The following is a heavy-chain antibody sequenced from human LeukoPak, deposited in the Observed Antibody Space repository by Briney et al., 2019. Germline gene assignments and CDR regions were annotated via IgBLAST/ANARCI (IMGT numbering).Heavy chain of an antibody. CDR1: GFTVSNNH. CDR3: ARRSPTAAAGTRRLED. CDR2: IYSGGST. V-gene: IGHV3-53*01. J-gene: IGHJ4*02. D-gene: IGHD6-13*01. Sequence: GGSLRLSCAASGFTVSNNHMSWVRQAAGKGLEWVSIIYSGGSTSYADSVKGRFTISRDNSKNTLYLKMNSLRAEDTAVYYCARRSPTAAAGTRRLEDWGQGTLVTVSS.